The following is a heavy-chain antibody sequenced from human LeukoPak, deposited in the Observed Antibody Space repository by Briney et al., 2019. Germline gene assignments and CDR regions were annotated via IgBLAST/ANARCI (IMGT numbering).Heavy chain of an antibody. V-gene: IGHV1-18*04. CDR3: ARGAGAIDYYGSGSYRGSWFDP. CDR2: ISAYNGNT. Sequence: ASVKVSCKASGYTSTSYGISWVRQAPGQGLEWMGWISAYNGNTNYAQKLQGRVTMTTDTSTSTAYMELRSLRSDDTAVYYCARGAGAIDYYGSGSYRGSWFDPWGQGTLVTVSS. CDR1: GYTSTSYG. J-gene: IGHJ5*02. D-gene: IGHD3-10*01.